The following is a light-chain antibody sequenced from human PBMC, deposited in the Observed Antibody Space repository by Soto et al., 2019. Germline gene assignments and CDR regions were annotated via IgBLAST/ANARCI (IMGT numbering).Light chain of an antibody. CDR1: QSISYY. CDR3: QYGGA. J-gene: IGKJ3*01. Sequence: EVLLTQSPATLSLSPGERATLSCRAGQSISYYVAWYQQKPGHAPRLLLYDASTRPTDIPARFSGRGCGTDFNLTVSRVIPVYFEVYYCQYGGAFGPGTKVEIK. CDR2: DAS. V-gene: IGKV3-11*01.